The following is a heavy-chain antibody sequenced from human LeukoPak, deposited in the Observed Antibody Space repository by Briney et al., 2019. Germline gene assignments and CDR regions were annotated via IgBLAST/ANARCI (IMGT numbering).Heavy chain of an antibody. CDR2: ISGSGGST. J-gene: IGHJ5*02. Sequence: GGSLRLSCAASGVTFSSYAMSWVRQAPGKRLERVSAISGSGGSTSYAAPVKGRFTISRDNSKNTLYLQMNSLRPQDTAVYYCAKGLGIPLNWFDPWGQGTLVTVSS. D-gene: IGHD2-21*01. CDR3: AKGLGIPLNWFDP. CDR1: GVTFSSYA. V-gene: IGHV3-23*01.